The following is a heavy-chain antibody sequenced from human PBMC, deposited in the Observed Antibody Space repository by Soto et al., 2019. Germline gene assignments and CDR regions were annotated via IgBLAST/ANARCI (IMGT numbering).Heavy chain of an antibody. J-gene: IGHJ3*01. V-gene: IGHV3-23*01. CDR2: ISASGGRT. Sequence: WGSLRLSCAVSGFTFNNYAISFVRHSPVKWLEWVSGISASGGRTFYADSVKGRFTVSRDFSKNTLSLQMDSLRAEDTAVYFCAKDPNGDYVGGFEFWGPGTMVTVSS. CDR1: GFTFNNYA. CDR3: AKDPNGDYVGGFEF. D-gene: IGHD4-17*01.